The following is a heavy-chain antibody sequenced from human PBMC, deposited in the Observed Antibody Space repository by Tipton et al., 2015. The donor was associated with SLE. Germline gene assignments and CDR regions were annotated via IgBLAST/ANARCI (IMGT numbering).Heavy chain of an antibody. CDR3: ARGEGIAAAGITD. J-gene: IGHJ4*02. CDR1: GGSFSGYY. V-gene: IGHV4-34*01. Sequence: TLSLTCAVYGGSFSGYYWSWIRQPPGKGLEWIGEINHSGSTNYNPSLKSRVTISVDTSKNQFSLKLSSVTAADTAVYYCARGEGIAAAGITDWGQGTLVTVSS. CDR2: INHSGST. D-gene: IGHD6-13*01.